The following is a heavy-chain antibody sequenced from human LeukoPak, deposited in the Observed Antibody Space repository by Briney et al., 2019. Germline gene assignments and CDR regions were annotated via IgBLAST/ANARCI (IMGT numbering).Heavy chain of an antibody. CDR2: ISDSDGNT. J-gene: IGHJ4*02. CDR3: ASALRIYYYFDY. D-gene: IGHD1-26*01. V-gene: IGHV3-23*01. CDR1: GFTFSSYA. Sequence: GGSLRLSCAASGFTFSSYAMSWVRQAPGKGLEWVSAISDSDGNTYYADSVKGRFTISGDNSKNTLYLQMNSLRAEDTAVYYCASALRIYYYFDYWGQGTLVTVSS.